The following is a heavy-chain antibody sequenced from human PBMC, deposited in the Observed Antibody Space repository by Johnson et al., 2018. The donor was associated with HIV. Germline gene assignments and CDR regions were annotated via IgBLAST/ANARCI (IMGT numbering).Heavy chain of an antibody. D-gene: IGHD3-3*01. CDR2: IYNNAGT. CDR3: ARDRVPDAFDI. CDR1: GFPVSRNY. V-gene: IGHV3-53*01. Sequence: VQLVESGGGLIQPGGSLRLSCAASGFPVSRNYMTWVRQAPGKGLECVSVIYNNAGTQYADSVKGRFTISRDNSKNTLYLQMNSLRAEDTAVYYCARDRVPDAFDIWGQGTMVTVSS. J-gene: IGHJ3*02.